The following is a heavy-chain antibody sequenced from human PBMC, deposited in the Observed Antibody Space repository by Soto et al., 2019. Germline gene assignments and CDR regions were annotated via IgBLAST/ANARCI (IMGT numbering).Heavy chain of an antibody. D-gene: IGHD2-8*02. V-gene: IGHV3-21*01. CDR2: ISSRSTYI. CDR3: ARKGDLRTATLTKAHFDY. Sequence: PGGPLRLSCAASGFTFSSYTLNWVRQAPGKGLEWVSSISSRSTYIYYADSVRGRFTISRDNAKSSLYLQMNSLRAEDTAVYYCARKGDLRTATLTKAHFDYWGQGTLVTVSS. J-gene: IGHJ4*02. CDR1: GFTFSSYT.